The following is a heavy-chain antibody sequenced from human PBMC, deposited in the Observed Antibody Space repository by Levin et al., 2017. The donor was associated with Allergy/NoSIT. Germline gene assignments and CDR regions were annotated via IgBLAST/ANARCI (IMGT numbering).Heavy chain of an antibody. D-gene: IGHD4-23*01. CDR2: ISGSGGST. CDR3: AKEYGGFTLPLYYYYGMDV. V-gene: IGHV3-23*01. Sequence: SCAASGFTFSSYAMSWVRQAPGKGLEWVSAISGSGGSTYYADSVKGRFTISRDNSKNTLYLQMNSLRAEDTAVYYCAKEYGGFTLPLYYYYGMDVWGQGTTVTVSS. J-gene: IGHJ6*02. CDR1: GFTFSSYA.